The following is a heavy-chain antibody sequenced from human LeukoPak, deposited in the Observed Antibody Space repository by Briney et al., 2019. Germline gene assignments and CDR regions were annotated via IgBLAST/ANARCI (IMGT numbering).Heavy chain of an antibody. J-gene: IGHJ5*02. Sequence: SGGSLRLSCAASGFTFSSYAMHWVRQAPGKGLEWVAVISYDGSNKYYADSVKGRFTISRDNSKNTLYLQMNSLRAEDTAVYYCVKDSPNSGYDPAWGQGTLVTVSS. V-gene: IGHV3-30*04. CDR2: ISYDGSNK. CDR1: GFTFSSYA. D-gene: IGHD5-12*01. CDR3: VKDSPNSGYDPA.